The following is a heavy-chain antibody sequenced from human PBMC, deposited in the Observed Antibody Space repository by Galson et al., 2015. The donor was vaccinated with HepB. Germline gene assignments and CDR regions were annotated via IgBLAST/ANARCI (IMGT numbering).Heavy chain of an antibody. V-gene: IGHV3-23*01. CDR1: GFTSNIYA. CDR2: ISSSTGNI. J-gene: IGHJ5*02. D-gene: IGHD6-19*01. CDR3: ANSGLLS. Sequence: SLRLSCAAPGFTSNIYAMNWVRQAPGKGPEWVSGISSSTGNIYYADSVKGRFAISRDNSKKTLHLQMDSLRAEDTAVYYCANSGLLSWGQGTLVTVSS.